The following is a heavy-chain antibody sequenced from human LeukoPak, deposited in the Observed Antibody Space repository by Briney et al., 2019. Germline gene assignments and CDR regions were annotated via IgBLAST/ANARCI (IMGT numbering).Heavy chain of an antibody. J-gene: IGHJ4*02. V-gene: IGHV3-23*01. D-gene: IGHD6-13*01. CDR3: AKVRIAAAGTAGPGDY. Sequence: PGGSLRLSCAASGFTFSSYAMSWVRQAPGKGLDWVSAISGSGGSTYYADSVKGRFTISRVNSKNTLYLQMNSLRAEDTAVYYCAKVRIAAAGTAGPGDYWGQGTLVTVSS. CDR1: GFTFSSYA. CDR2: ISGSGGST.